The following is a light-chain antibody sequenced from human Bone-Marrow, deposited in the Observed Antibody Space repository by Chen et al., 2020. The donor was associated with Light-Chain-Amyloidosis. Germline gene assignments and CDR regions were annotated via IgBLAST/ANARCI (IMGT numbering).Light chain of an antibody. CDR2: INN. J-gene: IGLJ3*02. CDR3: ATWDDRLNQGV. Sequence: YVLPQPPSSSGTPGQRVIISCSGSRSNIGSTPVNWYQQLPATAPKLLVEINNQRPSGGPDRFSGSTAGTSADLAISGRQSEDEADEYCATWDDRLNQGVFGGGTKLTVL. V-gene: IGLV1-44*01. CDR1: RSNIGSTP.